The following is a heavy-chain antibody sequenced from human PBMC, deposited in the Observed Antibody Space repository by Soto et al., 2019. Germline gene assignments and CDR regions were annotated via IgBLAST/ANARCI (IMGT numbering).Heavy chain of an antibody. J-gene: IGHJ4*02. Sequence: SETLSLTCTVSGGSISSGDYYWSWIRQPPGKGLEWIGYIYYSGSTYYNPSLKSRVTISVDTSKNQFSLKLSSVTAADTAVYYCASGYYYDSSGFDYWGQGTLVTVSS. CDR1: GGSISSGDYY. V-gene: IGHV4-30-4*01. D-gene: IGHD3-22*01. CDR3: ASGYYYDSSGFDY. CDR2: IYYSGST.